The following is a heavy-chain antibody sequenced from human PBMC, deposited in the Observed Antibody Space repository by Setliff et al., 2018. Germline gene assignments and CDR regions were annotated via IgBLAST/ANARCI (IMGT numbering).Heavy chain of an antibody. D-gene: IGHD1-1*01. J-gene: IGHJ4*02. CDR3: ATTGTYRYFDY. V-gene: IGHV4-39*01. CDR2: IFYSGTT. Sequence: SETLSLTCAVSGASIRNNYYWGWIRQSPGTGLEWIGSIFYSGTTYSNPSLKSRVTMSVDTSKDQFSLRLNSVTASDTAVYYCATTGTYRYFDYWGQGTLVTVSS. CDR1: GASIRNNYY.